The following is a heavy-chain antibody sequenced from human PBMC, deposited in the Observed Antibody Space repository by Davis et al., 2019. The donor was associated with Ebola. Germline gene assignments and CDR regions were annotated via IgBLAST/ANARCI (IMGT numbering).Heavy chain of an antibody. D-gene: IGHD4-11*01. Sequence: SLTLSCAASGFTFSSYGIHWVRQAPGKGLEWVAVISYDGSNKYYADSVKGRFTISRDNAKNSLYLQMNSQRAEDTAVYYCAGSDSNYLYYYGMDVWGQGTTVTVSS. V-gene: IGHV3-30*03. CDR2: ISYDGSNK. CDR1: GFTFSSYG. CDR3: AGSDSNYLYYYGMDV. J-gene: IGHJ6*02.